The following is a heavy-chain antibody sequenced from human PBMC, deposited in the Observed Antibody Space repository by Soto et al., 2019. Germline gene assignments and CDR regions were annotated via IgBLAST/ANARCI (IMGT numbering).Heavy chain of an antibody. CDR2: IYHTGST. CDR1: GGSISTVGHY. Sequence: PSETLSLTCSVSGGSISTVGHYWTWIRQPPGKGLEWIGSIYHTGSTYYSKSLRSRLTMSVDTSKSQFSLRLTSVTAADTAVYYCARVFPSYCGGDCSYFDSWGQGALVTVSS. CDR3: ARVFPSYCGGDCSYFDS. V-gene: IGHV4-31*03. D-gene: IGHD2-21*02. J-gene: IGHJ4*02.